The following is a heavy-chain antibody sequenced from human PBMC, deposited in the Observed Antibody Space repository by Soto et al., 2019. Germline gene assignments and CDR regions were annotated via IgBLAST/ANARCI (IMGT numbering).Heavy chain of an antibody. V-gene: IGHV4-31*03. CDR3: ARDRVRRTKSDYYYYGMDV. D-gene: IGHD2-8*01. Sequence: QVQLQESGPGLVKPSQTLSLTCTVSGGSISSGGYYWSWIRQHPGKGLEWIGYIYYSGSTYYNPSLKSRVTISVDTSKNHFSLKLSSVTAADTAVYYCARDRVRRTKSDYYYYGMDVWGQGTTVTVSS. J-gene: IGHJ6*02. CDR1: GGSISSGGYY. CDR2: IYYSGST.